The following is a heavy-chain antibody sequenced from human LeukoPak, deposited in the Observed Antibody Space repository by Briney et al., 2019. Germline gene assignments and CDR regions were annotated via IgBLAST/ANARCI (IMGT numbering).Heavy chain of an antibody. V-gene: IGHV3-23*01. J-gene: IGHJ6*02. CDR1: GFIFTNAY. CDR3: ANGKTVTTYNYYYYYGMDV. D-gene: IGHD4-17*01. CDR2: ISGSGGST. Sequence: GGSLRLSCAASGFIFTNAYMSWVRQAPGKGLEWVSAISGSGGSTYYADSVKGRFTISRDNSKNTLYLQMNSLRAEDTAVYYCANGKTVTTYNYYYYYGMDVWGQGTTVTVSS.